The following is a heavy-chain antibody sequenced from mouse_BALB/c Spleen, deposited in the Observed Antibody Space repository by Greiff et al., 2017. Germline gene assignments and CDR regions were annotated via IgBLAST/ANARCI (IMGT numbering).Heavy chain of an antibody. CDR2: ILPGSGST. Sequence: QVQLQQSGAELMKPGASVKISCKATGYTFSSYWIEWVKQRPGHGLEWIGEILPGSGSTNYNAKFKGKATFTADTSSNTAYMQPSSLTSEDSAVYYCARSGLLRREYFGYWGRGTTLTVSS. CDR3: ARSGLLRREYFGY. D-gene: IGHD1-1*01. CDR1: GYTFSSYW. V-gene: IGHV1-9*01. J-gene: IGHJ2*01.